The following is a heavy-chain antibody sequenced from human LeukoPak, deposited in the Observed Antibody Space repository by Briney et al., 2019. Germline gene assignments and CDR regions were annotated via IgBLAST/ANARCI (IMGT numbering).Heavy chain of an antibody. D-gene: IGHD1-26*01. Sequence: PGGSLRLSCVTSGFTFSNYWMHWVRQAPGKGLVWVSRINTDEITTTYADSVKGRFTISRDNAKNTLYLQMNSLTAEDTAVYYCARDRELGYWGQGTLVTVSS. CDR2: INTDEITT. CDR3: ARDRELGY. V-gene: IGHV3-74*01. J-gene: IGHJ4*02. CDR1: GFTFSNYW.